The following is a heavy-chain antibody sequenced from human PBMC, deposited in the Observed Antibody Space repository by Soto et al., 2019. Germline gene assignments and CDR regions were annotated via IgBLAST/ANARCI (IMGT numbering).Heavy chain of an antibody. D-gene: IGHD2-2*01. CDR3: ARERMPYGMDV. CDR2: IYSGGST. CDR1: GFTVSSNY. J-gene: IGHJ6*01. Sequence: EVQLVESGGGLVQPGGSLRLSCAASGFTVSSNYMSWVRQAPGKGLEWVSVIYSGGSTYYADSVKGRFTISRPNSKTTLYLQMNSLRADDTAVYYCARERMPYGMDVWGQGTTVTVSS. V-gene: IGHV3-53*04.